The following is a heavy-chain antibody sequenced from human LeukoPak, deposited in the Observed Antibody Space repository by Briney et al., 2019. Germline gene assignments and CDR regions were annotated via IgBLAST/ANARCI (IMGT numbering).Heavy chain of an antibody. D-gene: IGHD3-9*01. CDR2: IYYSGST. V-gene: IGHV4-30-4*01. CDR1: GGSISSGDYY. CDR3: ARAQRYDILTGYYFGAFDI. Sequence: SQTXSLTCTVSGGSISSGDYYWSWIRQPPGKGLEWIGYIYYSGSTYYNPSLKSRVTISVDTPKNQFSLKLSSVTAADTAVYYCARAQRYDILTGYYFGAFDIWGQGTMVTVSS. J-gene: IGHJ3*02.